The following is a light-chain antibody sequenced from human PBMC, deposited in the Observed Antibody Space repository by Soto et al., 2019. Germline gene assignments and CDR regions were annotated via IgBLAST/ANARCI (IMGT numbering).Light chain of an antibody. CDR3: SSYAGSKTL. Sequence: QSALTQPPSASGSPGQSVTISCTGTSSDVGGYNYVSWYQQHPGTAHKLMIYEVSKRPSGVPDRFSGSKSGNTASLTVSGLQAEDEADYYYSSYAGSKTLFGGGTKLTVL. J-gene: IGLJ2*01. CDR2: EVS. CDR1: SSDVGGYNY. V-gene: IGLV2-8*01.